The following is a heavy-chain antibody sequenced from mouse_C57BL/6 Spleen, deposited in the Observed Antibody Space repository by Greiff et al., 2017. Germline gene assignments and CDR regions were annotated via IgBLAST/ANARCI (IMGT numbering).Heavy chain of an antibody. Sequence: QVQLQQSGAELVRPGTSVKVSCKASGYAFTHYLIEWVKQRPGQGLEWIGVINPGSGGTNYNEKFKGKATLTADKSSSTAYLQVSSLTSEESAVYFCSMGGSSGSFAYWGQGTLVTVSA. CDR3: SMGGSSGSFAY. D-gene: IGHD3-2*02. CDR2: INPGSGGT. CDR1: GYAFTHYL. J-gene: IGHJ3*01. V-gene: IGHV1-54*01.